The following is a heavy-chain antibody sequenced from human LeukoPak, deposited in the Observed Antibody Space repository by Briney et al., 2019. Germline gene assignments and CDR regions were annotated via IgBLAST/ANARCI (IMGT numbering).Heavy chain of an antibody. V-gene: IGHV4-4*07. J-gene: IGHJ6*02. CDR1: GGSISSYY. Sequence: SETLSLTCTVSGGSISSYYWNWFRQPAGKGLEWIGRIYTSGSTNYNPSLKSRVTMSVDTSKNQFSLKLTSVTAADTAVYYCASGERNYYFYGMDVWGQGTTVTVSS. CDR2: IYTSGST. D-gene: IGHD3-10*01. CDR3: ASGERNYYFYGMDV.